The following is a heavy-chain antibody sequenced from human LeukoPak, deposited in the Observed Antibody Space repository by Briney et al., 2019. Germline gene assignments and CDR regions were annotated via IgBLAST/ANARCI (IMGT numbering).Heavy chain of an antibody. V-gene: IGHV1-69*05. D-gene: IGHD2-2*01. J-gene: IGHJ3*02. Sequence: SVKVSCKASGGTFSSYAISWVRQAPGQGLEWMGGIIPIFGTANYAQKFQGRVTITTDESTSTAYMELSSLRSEDTAVYYCASDDCSSTSCYPPKHAFDIWDQGTMVTVSS. CDR1: GGTFSSYA. CDR2: IIPIFGTA. CDR3: ASDDCSSTSCYPPKHAFDI.